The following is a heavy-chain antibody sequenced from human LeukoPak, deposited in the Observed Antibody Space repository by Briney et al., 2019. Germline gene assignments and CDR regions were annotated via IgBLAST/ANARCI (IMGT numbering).Heavy chain of an antibody. CDR3: ARDLYRIVVVPHYFDY. D-gene: IGHD3-22*01. CDR1: GFTFSSYW. CDR2: IKQDGSGK. Sequence: PGGSLRLSCAASGFTFSSYWMSWVRQVPGKGLEWVANIKQDGSGKYYVDSVKGRFTISRDNAKNSLYLQMNSLRAEDTAVYYCARDLYRIVVVPHYFDYWGQGTLVTVSS. J-gene: IGHJ4*02. V-gene: IGHV3-7*01.